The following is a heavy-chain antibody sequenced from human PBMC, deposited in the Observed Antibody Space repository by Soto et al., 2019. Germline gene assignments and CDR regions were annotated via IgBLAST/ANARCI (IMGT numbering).Heavy chain of an antibody. CDR1: GGTFSSYA. V-gene: IGHV1-69*13. J-gene: IGHJ4*02. Sequence: SVKVSCKASGGTFSSYAISWVRQAPGQGLEWMGGIIPIFGTANYAQKFQGRVTITADESTSTAYMELSSLRSEATAVYYCARAHCSGGSCYSPPDYWGQGTLVTVSS. CDR3: ARAHCSGGSCYSPPDY. D-gene: IGHD2-15*01. CDR2: IIPIFGTA.